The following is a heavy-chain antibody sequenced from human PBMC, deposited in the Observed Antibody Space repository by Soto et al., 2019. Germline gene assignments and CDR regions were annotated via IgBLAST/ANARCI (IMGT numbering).Heavy chain of an antibody. V-gene: IGHV3-9*01. CDR1: AFTIDDYA. D-gene: IGHD3-3*01. Sequence: SLSLSCASAAFTIDDYAMHWVRQAPGKGLEGVSGISWNSGNIGYADSVKGRFTISRDSAKNSLYLQMNSLRVEDSALYYCAKDMAHDFWRGYARFDDWGQGTLVTVSS. CDR2: ISWNSGNI. J-gene: IGHJ4*02. CDR3: AKDMAHDFWRGYARFDD.